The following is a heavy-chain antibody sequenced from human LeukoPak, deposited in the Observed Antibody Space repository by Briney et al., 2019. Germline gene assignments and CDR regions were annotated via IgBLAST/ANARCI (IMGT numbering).Heavy chain of an antibody. V-gene: IGHV3-30*02. CDR2: IRYDGSNK. CDR1: GFTFSSYG. CDR3: AREERITMVRGNIEPYFDY. D-gene: IGHD3-10*01. J-gene: IGHJ4*02. Sequence: PGGSLRLSCAASGFTFSSYGMHWVRQAPGKGLEWVAFIRYDGSNKYYADSVKGRFTISRDNSKNTLYLQMNSLRSEDTAVYYCAREERITMVRGNIEPYFDYWGQGTLVTVSS.